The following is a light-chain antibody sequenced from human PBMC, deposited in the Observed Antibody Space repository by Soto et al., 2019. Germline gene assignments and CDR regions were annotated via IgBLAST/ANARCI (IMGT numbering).Light chain of an antibody. CDR3: QQRSSWPQT. V-gene: IGKV3-11*01. CDR1: QSVSNN. J-gene: IGKJ1*01. Sequence: EIVMTQSPATLSVSPWERVTLSCRASQSVSNNLVWYQQKPGQAPRLLMYGSSIRATGIAARFSGSGSGTDFTLTISSLEPEDFAVYYCQQRSSWPQTFGQGTKVDIK. CDR2: GSS.